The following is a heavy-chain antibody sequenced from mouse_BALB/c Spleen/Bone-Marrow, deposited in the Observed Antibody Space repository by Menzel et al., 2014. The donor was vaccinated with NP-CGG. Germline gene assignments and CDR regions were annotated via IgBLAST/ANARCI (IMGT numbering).Heavy chain of an antibody. CDR1: GYTFTSYY. D-gene: IGHD1-2*01. J-gene: IGHJ2*01. V-gene: IGHV1S81*02. CDR3: TRLSLLRGYFDY. CDR2: INPSNGGT. Sequence: VQLQQSGAELVKPGTSVKLSCKASGYTFTSYYIYRVKRRPGQGLKWIGEINPSNGGTNFNEKFKSKATLTVDKSSSTAYMQLSSLSSEDSAVYYCTRLSLLRGYFDYWGQGTTLTVSS.